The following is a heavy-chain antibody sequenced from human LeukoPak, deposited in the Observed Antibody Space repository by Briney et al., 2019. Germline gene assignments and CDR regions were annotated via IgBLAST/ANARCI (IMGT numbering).Heavy chain of an antibody. V-gene: IGHV3-9*01. Sequence: GRSLRVSCAASGFTFDDYAMHWVRQAPGKGLEWVSSISWNSGSIRYGDSVKGRFTISRDNAKNSLYLQMNSLRAEDTAIYYCTRDEAAATDWGQGTLVTVSS. CDR1: GFTFDDYA. CDR3: TRDEAAATD. CDR2: ISWNSGSI. J-gene: IGHJ4*02. D-gene: IGHD6-13*01.